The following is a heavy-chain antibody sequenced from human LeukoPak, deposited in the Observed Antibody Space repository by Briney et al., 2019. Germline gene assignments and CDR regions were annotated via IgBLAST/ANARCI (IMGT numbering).Heavy chain of an antibody. Sequence: GGSLRLSCAGSGFSFDNYAMTWVRQAPGKGLEWVSSITGGSRTTLYSDSLKDRFTISRDDSKATLFLQMNSVTVEDTALYYCGKVSSRITTAGRIDYWGRGVLVTVSS. CDR2: ITGGSRTT. V-gene: IGHV3-23*01. CDR3: GKVSSRITTAGRIDY. D-gene: IGHD6-6*01. J-gene: IGHJ4*02. CDR1: GFSFDNYA.